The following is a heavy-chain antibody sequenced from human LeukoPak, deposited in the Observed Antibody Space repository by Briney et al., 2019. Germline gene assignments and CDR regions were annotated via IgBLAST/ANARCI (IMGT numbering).Heavy chain of an antibody. Sequence: PGGSLRLSCAASGFTFSPYEMNWVRQAPGKGLEWMSYINSDASTKYYADSVKGRFTISRDNAKNSLYLQMNSLRAEDTPVYNCWSDCFSGGSGSFDFWGQGTMVTVSS. CDR3: WSDCFSGGSGSFDF. CDR1: GFTFSPYE. CDR2: INSDASTK. V-gene: IGHV3-48*03. J-gene: IGHJ3*01. D-gene: IGHD1-26*01.